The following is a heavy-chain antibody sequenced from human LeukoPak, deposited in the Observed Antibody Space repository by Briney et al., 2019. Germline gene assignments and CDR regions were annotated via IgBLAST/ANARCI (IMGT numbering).Heavy chain of an antibody. CDR1: GFSFSNYW. V-gene: IGHV3-7*01. CDR2: IKQDGSEK. Sequence: GGSLRLSCAASGFSFSNYWMSWVRQAPGKGLEWVANIKQDGSEKYYVDSVKGRFTISRDNAKNSLYLQMNSLRAEDTAVYYCARDPKGDSSSGYWGQGTLVTVSS. J-gene: IGHJ4*02. CDR3: ARDPKGDSSSGY. D-gene: IGHD6-6*01.